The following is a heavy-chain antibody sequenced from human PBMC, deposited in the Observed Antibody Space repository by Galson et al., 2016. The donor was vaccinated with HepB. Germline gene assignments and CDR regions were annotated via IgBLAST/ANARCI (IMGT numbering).Heavy chain of an antibody. D-gene: IGHD5-12*01. CDR1: GYNLESYG. CDR3: ARGRGYSGYDHFDY. CDR2: ISPDTGNT. J-gene: IGHJ4*02. Sequence: SVNVSCKASGYNLESYGITWVRQAPGQGLEWMGWISPDTGNTHYAQNLQGRVTMTTDTSTSTAYMELRSLISDDTAVYYCARGRGYSGYDHFDYWGQGTLVTVSS. V-gene: IGHV1-18*01.